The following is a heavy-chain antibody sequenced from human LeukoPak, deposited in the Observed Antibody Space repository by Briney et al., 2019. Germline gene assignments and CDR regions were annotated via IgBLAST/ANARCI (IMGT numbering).Heavy chain of an antibody. CDR1: GGTSSSYT. J-gene: IGHJ4*02. D-gene: IGHD2-2*01. CDR2: IIPILGIA. V-gene: IGHV1-69*02. CDR3: AGGGNCSSTSCYRY. Sequence: ASVKVSCKASGGTSSSYTIGWVRQATGQGLEWMGRIIPILGIANYAQKFQGRVTITADKSTSTAYMELSSLRSEDTAVYYCAGGGNCSSTSCYRYWGQGTLVTVSS.